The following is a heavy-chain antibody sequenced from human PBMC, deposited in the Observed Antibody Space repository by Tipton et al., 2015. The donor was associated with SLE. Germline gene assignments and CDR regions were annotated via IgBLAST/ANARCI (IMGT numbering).Heavy chain of an antibody. D-gene: IGHD6-19*01. CDR1: GGSIGSSSYY. CDR2: IYYSGST. CDR3: ASVIAVANWFDP. J-gene: IGHJ5*02. Sequence: TLSLTCTVSGGSIGSSSYYWGWIRQPPGKGLEWIGSIYYSGSTYYNPSLKSRVTISVDTSKNQFSLKLSSVTAADTALYYCASVIAVANWFDPWGQGTLVTVSS. V-gene: IGHV4-39*07.